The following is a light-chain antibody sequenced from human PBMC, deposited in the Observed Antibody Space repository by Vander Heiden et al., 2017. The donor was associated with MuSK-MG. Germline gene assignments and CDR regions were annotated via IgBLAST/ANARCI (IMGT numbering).Light chain of an antibody. V-gene: IGLV1-40*01. CDR2: GNS. CDR1: SSNIGAGYD. Sequence: QSVLTQPPSVSGAPGQRVTISCTGSSSNIGAGYDVHWYQQLPGTTPKLLMYGNSNRRSGVPDRFSGSKSGTSASLATTGLQTEDEADYYCQSYNSSLTSVVFGGGTKLTVL. CDR3: QSYNSSLTSVV. J-gene: IGLJ2*01.